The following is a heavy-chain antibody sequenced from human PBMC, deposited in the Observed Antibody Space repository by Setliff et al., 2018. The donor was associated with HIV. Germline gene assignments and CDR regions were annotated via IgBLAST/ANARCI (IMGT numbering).Heavy chain of an antibody. CDR1: GGSISSGSYY. CDR2: VHTSGST. Sequence: SETLSLTCTVSGGSISSGSYYWTWIRQPAGKGLEWIGRVHTSGSTIYNPSLESRVTILVDTSKNQFSLTLTSVTAADTAVYYCARDRPGPAPYGDSSWGQGTLVTVSS. V-gene: IGHV4-61*02. D-gene: IGHD4-17*01. J-gene: IGHJ4*02. CDR3: ARDRPGPAPYGDSS.